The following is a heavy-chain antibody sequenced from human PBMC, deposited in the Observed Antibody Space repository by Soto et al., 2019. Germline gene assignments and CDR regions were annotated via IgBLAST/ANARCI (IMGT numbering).Heavy chain of an antibody. J-gene: IGHJ5*02. CDR1: GVTFSSYA. D-gene: IGHD2-2*01. CDR3: AKDTKPAAGYNWFDP. V-gene: IGHV3-23*01. Sequence: GGSLRLSCAASGVTFSSYAMSYVRQATGKGLEWVSAISGSGGSTYYADSVKGRFTISRDNSKNTLYLQMNSLRAEDTAVYYCAKDTKPAAGYNWFDPWGQGTLVTVSS. CDR2: ISGSGGST.